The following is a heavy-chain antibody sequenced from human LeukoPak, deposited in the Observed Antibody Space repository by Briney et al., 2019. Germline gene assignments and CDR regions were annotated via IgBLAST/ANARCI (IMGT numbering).Heavy chain of an antibody. V-gene: IGHV4-34*01. D-gene: IGHD2-15*01. Sequence: SETLSLTCAVYGGSFSGYYWSWIRQPPGKGLEWIGKINHSGSTNYNPSLKSRVTISVDTSKNQFSLKLSSVTAADTAVYYCARGTGYCSGGSCYSNLGAFDIWGQGTMVTVSS. CDR2: INHSGST. CDR1: GGSFSGYY. CDR3: ARGTGYCSGGSCYSNLGAFDI. J-gene: IGHJ3*02.